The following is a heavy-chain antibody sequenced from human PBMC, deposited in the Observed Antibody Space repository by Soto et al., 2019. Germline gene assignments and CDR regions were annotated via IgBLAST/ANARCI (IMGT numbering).Heavy chain of an antibody. CDR2: IWYDGSNK. Sequence: PGGSLRLSCAASGVTVSSYGMHWVRQAPGKGLEWVAVIWYDGSNKYYADSVKGRFTISRDNSKNTLYLQMKSLRAEDTAVYYCSCARQHGYSGYAGLDYWGQGTLVTVSS. J-gene: IGHJ4*02. V-gene: IGHV3-33*08. CDR1: GVTVSSYG. CDR3: SCARQHGYSGYAGLDY. D-gene: IGHD5-12*01.